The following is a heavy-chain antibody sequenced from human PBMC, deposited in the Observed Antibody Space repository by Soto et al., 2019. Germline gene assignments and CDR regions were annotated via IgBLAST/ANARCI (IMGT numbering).Heavy chain of an antibody. Sequence: SETLSLTCTVSGGSISSGGYYWSWIRQHPGKGLEWIGYIYYSGSTYYNPSLRSRVTISVDTSKNQFSLKLSSVTAADTAVYYFASRDFGEYYFDYWGQGTLVTVSS. V-gene: IGHV4-31*03. CDR2: IYYSGST. J-gene: IGHJ4*02. CDR3: ASRDFGEYYFDY. D-gene: IGHD3-10*01. CDR1: GGSISSGGYY.